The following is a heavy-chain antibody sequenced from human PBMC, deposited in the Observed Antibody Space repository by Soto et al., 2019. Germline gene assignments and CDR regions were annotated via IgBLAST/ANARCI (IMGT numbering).Heavy chain of an antibody. J-gene: IGHJ6*02. CDR3: AKDLRYSSGWYIGGTDV. Sequence: GGSLRLSCAASGFTFSSYGMHWVRQAPGKGLEWVAVISYDGSNKYYADSVKGRFTISRDNSKNTLYLQMNSLRAEDTAVYYCAKDLRYSSGWYIGGTDVWGQGTTVTVSS. CDR1: GFTFSSYG. D-gene: IGHD6-19*01. V-gene: IGHV3-30*18. CDR2: ISYDGSNK.